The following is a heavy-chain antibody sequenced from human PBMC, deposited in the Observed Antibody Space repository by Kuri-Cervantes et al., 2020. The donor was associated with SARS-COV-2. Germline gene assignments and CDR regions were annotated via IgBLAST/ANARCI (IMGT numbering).Heavy chain of an antibody. Sequence: ASVKVSCKASGYTFTGYYMHWVRQAPGQGLEWMGWINPNSGGTNYAQKFQGRVTMTRDTSIGTAYMELSRLRFDDTAVYYCASDLTDGGNWGNWFDPWGQGTLVTVSS. D-gene: IGHD4-23*01. V-gene: IGHV1-2*02. J-gene: IGHJ5*02. CDR3: ASDLTDGGNWGNWFDP. CDR1: GYTFTGYY. CDR2: INPNSGGT.